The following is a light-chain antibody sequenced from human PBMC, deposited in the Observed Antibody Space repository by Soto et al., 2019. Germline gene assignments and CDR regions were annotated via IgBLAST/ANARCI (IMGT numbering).Light chain of an antibody. CDR1: SSNIGNNA. V-gene: IGLV1-36*01. J-gene: IGLJ1*01. CDR2: YDD. Sequence: QSVLTQPPSVSEAPRQRVTISCSGSSSNIGNNAVNWYQQLPGKAPKLLIYYDDLLPSGVSDRFSGSKSGTSASLAISGLQSEDEADYYCAAWDDSLNGHNYVFGTGTKLTVL. CDR3: AAWDDSLNGHNYV.